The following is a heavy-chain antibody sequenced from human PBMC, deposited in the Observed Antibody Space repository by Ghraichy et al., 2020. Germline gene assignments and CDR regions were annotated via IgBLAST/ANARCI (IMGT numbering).Heavy chain of an antibody. CDR2: ISYDGSNK. CDR1: GFTFSSYG. Sequence: LSLTCAASGFTFSSYGMHWVRQAPGKGLEWVAVISYDGSNKYYADSVKGRFTISRDNSKNTLYLQMNSLRAEDTAVYYCAKDEYSSSAAYYYYYYGMDVWGQGTTVTVSS. V-gene: IGHV3-30*18. D-gene: IGHD6-6*01. J-gene: IGHJ6*02. CDR3: AKDEYSSSAAYYYYYYGMDV.